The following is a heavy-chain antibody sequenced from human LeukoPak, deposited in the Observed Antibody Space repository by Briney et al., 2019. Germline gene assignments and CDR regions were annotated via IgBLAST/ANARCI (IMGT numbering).Heavy chain of an antibody. D-gene: IGHD3-22*01. CDR1: GGSISSHY. V-gene: IGHV4-59*11. Sequence: SETLSLTCTVTGGSISSHYWSWIRQPPGKGLEWIGYIYYSGSSKYNPSLKSRVTISVDTSNNQFSLKLSSVTAADTAVYYCARLYDSSGYTNWLDPWGQGTLVTVSS. CDR3: ARLYDSSGYTNWLDP. J-gene: IGHJ5*02. CDR2: IYYSGSS.